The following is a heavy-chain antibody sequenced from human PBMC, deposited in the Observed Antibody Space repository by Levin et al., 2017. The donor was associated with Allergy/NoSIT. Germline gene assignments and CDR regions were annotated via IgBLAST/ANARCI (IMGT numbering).Heavy chain of an antibody. V-gene: IGHV1-8*01. J-gene: IGHJ4*02. CDR2: MNPNSGNT. Sequence: ASVKVSCKASGYTFTSYDINWVRQATGQGLEWMGWMNPNSGNTGYAQKFQGRVTMTRNTSISTAYMELSSLRSEDTAVYYCARGRGYYDILTGYYRAFDYWGQGTLVTVSS. CDR1: GYTFTSYD. D-gene: IGHD3-9*01. CDR3: ARGRGYYDILTGYYRAFDY.